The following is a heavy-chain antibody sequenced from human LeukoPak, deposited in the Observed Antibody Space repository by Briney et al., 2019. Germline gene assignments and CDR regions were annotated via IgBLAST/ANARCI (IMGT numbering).Heavy chain of an antibody. CDR3: ARADYYGSGSYFY. CDR2: IYYRGST. V-gene: IGHV4-30-4*08. J-gene: IGHJ4*02. D-gene: IGHD3-10*01. CDR1: GGSISSGDYY. Sequence: SETLSLTCTVSGGSISSGDYYWSWIRQPPGECLEWIGYIYYRGSTYYIPSLKSRVTISVGTSKNQFSLKLSSVTAADTAVYYCARADYYGSGSYFYWGQGTLVTVSS.